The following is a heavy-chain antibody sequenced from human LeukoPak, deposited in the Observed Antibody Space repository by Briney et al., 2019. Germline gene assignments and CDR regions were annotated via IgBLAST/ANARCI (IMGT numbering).Heavy chain of an antibody. D-gene: IGHD5-12*01. CDR1: GDSISTGGYY. CDR3: ARVSGYDYIDY. J-gene: IGHJ4*02. V-gene: IGHV4-31*03. CDR2: IYYCGST. Sequence: SETLSLTCTVSGDSISTGGYYWSWIRQHPGKGLEWIGYIYYCGSTYYNPSLKSRVTILVAPSKNQFSLKLNSVTVADTAVYFCARVSGYDYIDYWGQGTLVTVSS.